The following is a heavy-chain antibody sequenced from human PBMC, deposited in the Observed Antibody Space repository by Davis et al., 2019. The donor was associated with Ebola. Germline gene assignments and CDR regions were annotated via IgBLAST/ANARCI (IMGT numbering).Heavy chain of an antibody. CDR2: IYYSGST. J-gene: IGHJ3*02. CDR1: GGSVSSGSYY. V-gene: IGHV4-61*01. D-gene: IGHD6-13*01. Sequence: GSLRLSCAVSGGSVSSGSYYWSWIRQPPGNGLEWIGYIYYSGSTNYNPSLKSRVTISVDTSKNQFSLKLSSVTAADTAVYYCARGTIAAGDAFDIWGQGTMVTVSS. CDR3: ARGTIAAGDAFDI.